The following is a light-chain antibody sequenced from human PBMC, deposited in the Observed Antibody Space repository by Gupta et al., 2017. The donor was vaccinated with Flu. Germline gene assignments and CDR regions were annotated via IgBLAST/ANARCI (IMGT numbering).Light chain of an antibody. CDR3: QQYGTSPRFT. V-gene: IGKV3-20*01. Sequence: RATLFCRASQSVSSDYLAWYQQKPGQAPRLVISSASTRAAGIQDRFTGSGSGTDFTLTISRLEPEDFAVYYCQQYGTSPRFTFGHGTRLDI. CDR1: QSVSSDY. CDR2: SAS. J-gene: IGKJ5*01.